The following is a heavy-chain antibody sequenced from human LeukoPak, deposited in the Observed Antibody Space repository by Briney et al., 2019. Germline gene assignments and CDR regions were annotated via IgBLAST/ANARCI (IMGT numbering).Heavy chain of an antibody. D-gene: IGHD1-1*01. CDR1: GFTFSSYA. Sequence: GGSLRLSCAASGFTFSSYAMTWVRQAPGKGLEWVSGISGNGISTYYADSVKGRFTISRDNSKNTLYLQMNSLRAEDTAVYYCARDSRQLALDSWGQGTLVTVSS. J-gene: IGHJ4*02. CDR3: ARDSRQLALDS. CDR2: ISGNGIST. V-gene: IGHV3-23*01.